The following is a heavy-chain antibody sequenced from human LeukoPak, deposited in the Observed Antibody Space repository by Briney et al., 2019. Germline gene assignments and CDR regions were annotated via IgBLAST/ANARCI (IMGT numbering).Heavy chain of an antibody. Sequence: ASVKVSCRASGYTFTSYGISWVRQAPGQGLEWMGWISGYNGNTNFAQKFQGRVTMTTDTSTSTAYMELRSLRSDDTAVYYCARADIRAIASSGWYGFDYWGQGTLVTVSS. CDR3: ARADIRAIASSGWYGFDY. CDR1: GYTFTSYG. D-gene: IGHD6-19*01. CDR2: ISGYNGNT. V-gene: IGHV1-18*01. J-gene: IGHJ4*02.